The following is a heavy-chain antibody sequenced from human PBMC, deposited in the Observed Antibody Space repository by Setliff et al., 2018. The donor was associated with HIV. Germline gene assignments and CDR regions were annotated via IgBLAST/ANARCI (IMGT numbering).Heavy chain of an antibody. CDR1: GGSITSGGDS. CDR2: ISYSGIT. J-gene: IGHJ3*02. CDR3: ARVLGVRRDYYDSSAPLRAAFDI. Sequence: PSETLSLTCTVSGGSITSGGDSWSWIRQHPGKGLKWIGYISYSGITYYDPSLKSRLTMSVDTSNNQFSLKLSSATAADTAMYYCARVLGVRRDYYDSSAPLRAAFDIWGQGTMVTVSS. D-gene: IGHD3-22*01. V-gene: IGHV4-31*03.